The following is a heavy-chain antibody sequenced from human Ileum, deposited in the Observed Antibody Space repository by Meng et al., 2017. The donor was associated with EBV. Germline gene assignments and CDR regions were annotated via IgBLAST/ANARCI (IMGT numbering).Heavy chain of an antibody. CDR3: ARESGRGYSSDY. CDR2: IIPMFGAP. V-gene: IGHV1-69*01. CDR1: GGTFRNSA. D-gene: IGHD5-18*01. Sequence: QGQVEHAGAEVKKPGSSVKVSCKASGGTFRNSAISWVRQAPGQGLEWMGGIIPMFGAPDYAQRFQDRVTITADESTSTVYMELNSLRSEDTAVHYCARESGRGYSSDYWGQGTLVTVSS. J-gene: IGHJ4*02.